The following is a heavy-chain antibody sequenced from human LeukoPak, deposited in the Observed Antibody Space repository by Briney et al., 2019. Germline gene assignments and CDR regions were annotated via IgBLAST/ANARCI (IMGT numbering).Heavy chain of an antibody. CDR2: IRSEASSYAT. J-gene: IGHJ6*02. D-gene: IGHD6-6*01. V-gene: IGHV3-73*01. CDR3: TRHLEYSSSYYYYGMDV. Sequence: GGSLRLSCAASGFTFSGSAVHWVRQASGKGLEWVGRIRSEASSYATAYAASVKGRFSIPRDDSKNTAYLQMNSLKTEDTAVYYCTRHLEYSSSYYYYGMDVWGQGATVTVSS. CDR1: GFTFSGSA.